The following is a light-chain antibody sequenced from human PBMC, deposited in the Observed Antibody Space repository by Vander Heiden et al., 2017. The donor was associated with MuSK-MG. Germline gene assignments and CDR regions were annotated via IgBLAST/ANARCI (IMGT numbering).Light chain of an antibody. CDR2: AAS. Sequence: AIRMTQSPSSFSASTGDRVTITCRASQGISSYLAWYQQKPGKAPKLLIYAASTLQSGVPSRFSGSGSGTDFTLTISCLQSEDFATYYCQQDDSYPQAFGGGTKVEIK. J-gene: IGKJ4*01. V-gene: IGKV1-8*01. CDR3: QQDDSYPQA. CDR1: QGISSY.